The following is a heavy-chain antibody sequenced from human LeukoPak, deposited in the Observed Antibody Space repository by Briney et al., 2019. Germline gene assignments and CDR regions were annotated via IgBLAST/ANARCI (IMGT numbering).Heavy chain of an antibody. CDR1: GFTFSSYG. V-gene: IGHV3-33*01. CDR2: IWYDGSKA. CDR3: AREASGHYCDL. D-gene: IGHD3-3*01. Sequence: GGSLRLPCEVSGFTFSSYGMHWVRQAPGKGLEWVAIIWYDGSKAEYADSVKGRFTISRDDSKNTLHLQMNSLRVEDTAVYYCAREASGHYCDLWGQGTLVTVSS. J-gene: IGHJ5*02.